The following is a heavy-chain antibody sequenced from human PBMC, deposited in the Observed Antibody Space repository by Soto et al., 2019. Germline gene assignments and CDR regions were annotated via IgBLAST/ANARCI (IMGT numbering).Heavy chain of an antibody. D-gene: IGHD3-3*01. CDR2: IKEDGSEK. Sequence: GGSLILSCAASGFTFSHSWMSWVRQAPGKGLEWVANIKEDGSEKYYVGSVKGRFTISRDNAKNSLYLQMNSLRVEDTAVYYCARDKVSRDTFSIFGVGPAGPSFDYWGQGTLVTVSS. V-gene: IGHV3-7*01. CDR1: GFTFSHSW. CDR3: ARDKVSRDTFSIFGVGPAGPSFDY. J-gene: IGHJ4*02.